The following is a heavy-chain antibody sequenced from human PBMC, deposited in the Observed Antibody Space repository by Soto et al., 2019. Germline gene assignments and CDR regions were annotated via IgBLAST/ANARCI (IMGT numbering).Heavy chain of an antibody. Sequence: SETLSLTCTVSGGSISSGDYCWSWIRQPPGKGLEWIGYIYYSGSTYYNPSLKSRVTISVDTSKNQFSLKLSSVTAADTAVYYCARGYCSSTSCLLHYFDYWGQGTLVTVSS. CDR3: ARGYCSSTSCLLHYFDY. D-gene: IGHD2-2*01. J-gene: IGHJ4*02. V-gene: IGHV4-30-4*01. CDR2: IYYSGST. CDR1: GGSISSGDYC.